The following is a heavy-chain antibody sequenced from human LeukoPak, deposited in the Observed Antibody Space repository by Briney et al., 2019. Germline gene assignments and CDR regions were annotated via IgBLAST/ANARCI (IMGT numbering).Heavy chain of an antibody. V-gene: IGHV4-4*07. Sequence: SETLSLTCTVSGGSISSYYWSWIWQPAGKGLEWIGRIYTSGSTNYNPSFKSRVTMSVDTSKNQFSLKLSSVTAADTAVYYCASEGYDSSGYYYYFDYWGQGTLVTVSS. D-gene: IGHD3-22*01. CDR1: GGSISSYY. CDR2: IYTSGST. CDR3: ASEGYDSSGYYYYFDY. J-gene: IGHJ4*02.